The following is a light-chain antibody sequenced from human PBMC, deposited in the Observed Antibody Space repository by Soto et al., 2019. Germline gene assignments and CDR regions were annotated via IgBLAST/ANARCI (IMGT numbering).Light chain of an antibody. J-gene: IGKJ4*01. Sequence: EIVLTQSPATLSLSPGERATLSCRASQSVSSYLAWYQQKPGQAPRLLIYDASNRATGIPARFSGSGSGTIFFLPISSLEPEDFAVYYCQQRRNFGGGTKVDIK. CDR1: QSVSSY. V-gene: IGKV3-11*01. CDR2: DAS. CDR3: QQRRN.